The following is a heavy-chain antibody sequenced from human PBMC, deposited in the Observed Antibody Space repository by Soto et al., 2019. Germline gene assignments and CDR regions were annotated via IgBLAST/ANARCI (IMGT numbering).Heavy chain of an antibody. CDR1: GYTFTSYG. Sequence: ASVKVSCKASGYTFTSYGISWVRQAPGQGLEWMGWISAYNGNTNYAQKLQGRVTMTTDTSTSTAYMELRSLRSDDTAVYYCARGIVVVPAAIRTYYYYYMDVWGKGTTVTVSS. D-gene: IGHD2-2*01. J-gene: IGHJ6*03. V-gene: IGHV1-18*01. CDR2: ISAYNGNT. CDR3: ARGIVVVPAAIRTYYYYYMDV.